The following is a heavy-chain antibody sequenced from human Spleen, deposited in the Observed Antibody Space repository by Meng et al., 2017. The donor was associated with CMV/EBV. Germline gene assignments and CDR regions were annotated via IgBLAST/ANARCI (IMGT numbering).Heavy chain of an antibody. Sequence: SVKVSCKVSGGTFNSDAVNWVRQVPGQGLEWMGGTIPMVGIANYAQNFQGRVTIIADKFTSTTYMELSSLRSEDTAVYYCASPLEGYDFWSGYYRGDAFDIWGQGTMVTVSS. V-gene: IGHV1-69*10. CDR1: GGTFNSDA. J-gene: IGHJ3*02. CDR3: ASPLEGYDFWSGYYRGDAFDI. CDR2: TIPMVGIA. D-gene: IGHD3-3*01.